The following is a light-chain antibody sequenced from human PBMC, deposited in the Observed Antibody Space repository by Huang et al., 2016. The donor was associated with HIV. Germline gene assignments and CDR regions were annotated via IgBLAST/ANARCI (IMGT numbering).Light chain of an antibody. CDR2: WAS. CDR3: QQYFITPLT. Sequence: DIVMAQSHDSLAVSLGERATINCKSSQSLLYTSNNKNYLSWYQQKPGQPPKLLIYWASTRESGVPERFSGGESGTDFTLTISTLQAEDVAVYYCQQYFITPLTFGGGTKVEIK. J-gene: IGKJ4*01. V-gene: IGKV4-1*01. CDR1: QSLLYTSNNKNY.